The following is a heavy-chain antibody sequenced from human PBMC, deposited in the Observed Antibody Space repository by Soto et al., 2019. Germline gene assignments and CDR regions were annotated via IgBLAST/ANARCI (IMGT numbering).Heavy chain of an antibody. J-gene: IGHJ5*02. Sequence: SGGSLRLSCAASGFTFSSYAMHWVRQAPGKGLEWVAVISYVGSNKYYADSVKGRFTISRDNSKNTLYLQMNSLRAEDTAVYYCATGTGNNWFDPWGQGTLVTVSS. CDR1: GFTFSSYA. D-gene: IGHD3-9*01. CDR2: ISYVGSNK. CDR3: ATGTGNNWFDP. V-gene: IGHV3-30-3*01.